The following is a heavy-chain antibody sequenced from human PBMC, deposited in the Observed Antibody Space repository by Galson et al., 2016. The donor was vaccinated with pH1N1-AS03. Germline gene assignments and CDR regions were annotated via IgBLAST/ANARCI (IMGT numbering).Heavy chain of an antibody. CDR1: GGSISSYY. CDR2: IYYSGGT. D-gene: IGHD6-13*01. J-gene: IGHJ6*02. V-gene: IGHV4-59*01. Sequence: LSLTCTVSGGSISSYYWTWIRQPPGKGLEWIRHIYYSGGTNYNPSLKSRVTISVDTSKNQFSLKLSSVTAADTAVYYCARFRSSWTFYYGLDVWGQGTTVTVSS. CDR3: ARFRSSWTFYYGLDV.